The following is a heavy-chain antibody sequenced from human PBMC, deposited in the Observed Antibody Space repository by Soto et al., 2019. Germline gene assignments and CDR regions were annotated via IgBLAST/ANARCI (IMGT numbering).Heavy chain of an antibody. J-gene: IGHJ5*02. CDR2: ISYSGTT. CDR1: GDSISSNNNY. CDR3: SRGRAYSYGLDP. V-gene: IGHV4-30-4*01. Sequence: LSLTCTVSGDSISSNNNYWSWIRQPPGEGLEWIGFISYSGTTSYSPSLKSRVAISLDTSKNQFSLSLSSVTAADTAVYYCSRGRAYSYGLDPWGQRTLVTVSA. D-gene: IGHD5-18*01.